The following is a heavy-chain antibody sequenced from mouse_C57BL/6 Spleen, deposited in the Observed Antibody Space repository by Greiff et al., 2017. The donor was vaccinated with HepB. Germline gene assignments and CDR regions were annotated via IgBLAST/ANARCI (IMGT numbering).Heavy chain of an antibody. CDR3: ARAYGSSYHYYAMDY. Sequence: EVKLVESGGGLVKPGGSLKLSCAASGFTFSSYTMSWVRQTPEKRLEWVATISGGGGNTYYPDSVKGRFTISRDNAKNTLYLQMSSLRSEDTALYYCARAYGSSYHYYAMDYWGQGTSVTVSS. CDR2: ISGGGGNT. J-gene: IGHJ4*01. V-gene: IGHV5-9*01. D-gene: IGHD1-1*01. CDR1: GFTFSSYT.